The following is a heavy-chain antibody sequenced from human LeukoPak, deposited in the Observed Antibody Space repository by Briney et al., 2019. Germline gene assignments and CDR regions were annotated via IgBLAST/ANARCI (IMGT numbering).Heavy chain of an antibody. CDR1: GGSISSYY. J-gene: IGHJ4*02. CDR2: IYYSGST. CDR3: ARGTPPHGSGSYFIDY. V-gene: IGHV4-59*01. Sequence: KTSVTLSLTCTVSGGSISSYYWSWIRQPPGKGLEWIGYIYYSGSTNYNPSLKSRVTISVDTSKNQFSLKLSSVTAADTAVYYCARGTPPHGSGSYFIDYWGQGTLVTVSS. D-gene: IGHD3-10*01.